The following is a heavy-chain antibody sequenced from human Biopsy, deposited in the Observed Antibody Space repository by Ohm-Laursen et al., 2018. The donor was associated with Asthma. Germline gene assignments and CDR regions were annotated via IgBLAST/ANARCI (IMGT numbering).Heavy chain of an antibody. CDR2: ISWNSGSI. Sequence: SSLRLSCSASGFTFDDYAIPWVRQAPGKGLKWFSGISWNSGSIGYADSVKGRFTISRDNAKNSLYLQMNSLRAEDTALYYCAKGEWELLEANFDYWGQGTLVTVSS. D-gene: IGHD1-26*01. J-gene: IGHJ4*02. V-gene: IGHV3-9*01. CDR1: GFTFDDYA. CDR3: AKGEWELLEANFDY.